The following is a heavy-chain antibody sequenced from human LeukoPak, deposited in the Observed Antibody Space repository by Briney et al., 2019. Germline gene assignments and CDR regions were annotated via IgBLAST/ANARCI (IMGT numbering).Heavy chain of an antibody. D-gene: IGHD2-2*01. CDR2: ISYDGSEK. J-gene: IGHJ4*02. CDR3: AKEYCSTTNCLGD. CDR1: GFTFSTYV. Sequence: PGGSLRLSCAASGFTFSTYVFHWVRQAPSKGLEWVAVISYDGSEKYYADSVKGRFTISRDNSKNTLYLQMTSLRAEDTAVYYCAKEYCSTTNCLGDWGLGTLVTVSS. V-gene: IGHV3-30*18.